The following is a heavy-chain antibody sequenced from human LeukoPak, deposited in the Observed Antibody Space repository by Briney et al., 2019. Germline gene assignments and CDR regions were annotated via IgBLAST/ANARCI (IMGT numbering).Heavy chain of an antibody. V-gene: IGHV3-21*01. D-gene: IGHD5-18*01. CDR1: GFTFNNYT. CDR3: ARHLSGITGYTYGRGIDY. Sequence: GGSLRLSCAASGFTFNNYTMNWVRQAPGKGLEWVSSISSGASYIYYADSVKGRFTISRDNAKNSLYLQMNSLRAEDTAVYYCARHLSGITGYTYGRGIDYWGQGTPVTVAS. CDR2: ISSGASYI. J-gene: IGHJ4*02.